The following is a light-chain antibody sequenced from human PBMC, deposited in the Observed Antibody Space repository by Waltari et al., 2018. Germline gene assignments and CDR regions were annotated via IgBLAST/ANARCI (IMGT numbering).Light chain of an antibody. CDR1: QSLLFNSNNKNY. V-gene: IGKV4-1*01. CDR2: WAS. J-gene: IGKJ4*01. CDR3: QQYYNTPLT. Sequence: DIVMTQSPDSLAVSLGERATINCRSSQSLLFNSNNKNYLSWYQKKAGQPPRLLLYWASTRESGVPDRFSGGGSGTEFTLSISSLQAEDVAVYYCQQYYNTPLTFGGGTKVDI.